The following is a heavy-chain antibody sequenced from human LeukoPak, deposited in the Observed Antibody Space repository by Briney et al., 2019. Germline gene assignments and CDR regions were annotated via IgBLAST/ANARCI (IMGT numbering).Heavy chain of an antibody. CDR3: ARVGYERWLQLRSDYFDY. CDR2: INPSGGST. D-gene: IGHD5-24*01. Sequence: ASVKVSCKASGGTFSSYAISWVRQAPGQGLEWMGIINPSGGSTSYAQKFQGRVTMTRDTSTSTVYMELSSLRSEDTAVYYCARVGYERWLQLRSDYFDYWGQGTLVTVCS. J-gene: IGHJ4*02. CDR1: GGTFSSYA. V-gene: IGHV1-46*01.